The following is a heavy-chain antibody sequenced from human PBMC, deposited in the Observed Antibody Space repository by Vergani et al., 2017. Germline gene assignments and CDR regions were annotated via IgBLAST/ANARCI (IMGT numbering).Heavy chain of an antibody. V-gene: IGHV3-23*01. CDR2: ISGSGGST. D-gene: IGHD3-3*01. CDR3: AKGAPSAYYDCWSGPSQAYYGMDV. Sequence: EVQLLESGGGLVQPGGSLRLSCAASGFTFSSYAMSWVRQAPGKGLEWVSAISGSGGSTYYADSVKGRFTISRENSKNTLYLQMNSLRAEDTAVYYCAKGAPSAYYDCWSGPSQAYYGMDVWGQGTTVTVSS. J-gene: IGHJ6*02. CDR1: GFTFSSYA.